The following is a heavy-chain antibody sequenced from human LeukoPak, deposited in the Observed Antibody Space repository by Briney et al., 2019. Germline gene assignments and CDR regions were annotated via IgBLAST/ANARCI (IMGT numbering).Heavy chain of an antibody. CDR1: GFTFRSYA. CDR2: ISSSGGST. J-gene: IGHJ1*01. V-gene: IGHV3-23*01. CDR3: AKRPPIAAAGMRYFQH. D-gene: IGHD6-13*01. Sequence: GGSLRLSCAASGFTFRSYAMSWVRQAPGKGLEWVSAISSSGGSTYYADSVKGRSTISRDNSKNTLYLQMNSLRAEDTAVYYCAKRPPIAAAGMRYFQHWGQGTLVTVSS.